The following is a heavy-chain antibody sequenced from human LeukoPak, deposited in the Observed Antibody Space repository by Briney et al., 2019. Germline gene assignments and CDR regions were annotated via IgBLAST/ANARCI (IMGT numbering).Heavy chain of an antibody. D-gene: IGHD1-26*01. J-gene: IGHJ4*02. Sequence: GESLKISCQGSGFSFTTSWIGWVRQMPGKGLEWMGIIYPGDSDTRYSPSFQGQVTISADKSISTAYLQWSSLKASDTAMYYCASGPSELLFDYWGQGTLVTVSS. CDR1: GFSFTTSW. V-gene: IGHV5-51*01. CDR3: ASGPSELLFDY. CDR2: IYPGDSDT.